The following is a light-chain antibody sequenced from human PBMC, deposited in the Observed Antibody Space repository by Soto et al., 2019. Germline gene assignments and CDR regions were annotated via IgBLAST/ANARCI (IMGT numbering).Light chain of an antibody. Sequence: DIQMNQSPSSLSASVGDRVTITCRASQSISSYLNWYQQKPGKAPKLLIYAASTLQSGVPSRFSGSGSGTDFTLTISSLQPEDFATYYCQQNYSTPPITVGPETRLEIK. CDR3: QQNYSTPPIT. CDR2: AAS. V-gene: IGKV1-39*01. CDR1: QSISSY. J-gene: IGKJ5*01.